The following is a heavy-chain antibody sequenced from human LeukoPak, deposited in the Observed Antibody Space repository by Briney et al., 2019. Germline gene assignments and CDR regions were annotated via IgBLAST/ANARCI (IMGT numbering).Heavy chain of an antibody. Sequence: GASVKVSCKASGYTFTGYYMHWVRQAPGQGLERMGWFNTNSGGEKYEQKFQGRVSMIRKTSISTAYMELSRLRSDDTTADYCDKDKIAAAHETYYYYCMDVWGKGTTVTVSS. V-gene: IGHV1-2*02. CDR1: GYTFTGYY. CDR3: DKDKIAAAHETYYYYCMDV. J-gene: IGHJ6*03. CDR2: FNTNSGGE. D-gene: IGHD6-13*01.